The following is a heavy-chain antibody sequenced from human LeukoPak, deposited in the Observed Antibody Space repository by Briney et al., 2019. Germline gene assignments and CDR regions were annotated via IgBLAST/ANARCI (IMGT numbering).Heavy chain of an antibody. CDR2: IKQDGSEE. Sequence: QPGGSLRLSCAASGFTFSSYWMSWVRQAPGKGLEWVANIKQDGSEEYYVDSVKGRFTISRDNSKNTLYLQMNSLRAEDTAVYYCAKGGGIVVVPAATDYWGQGTLVTVSS. D-gene: IGHD2-2*01. CDR1: GFTFSSYW. V-gene: IGHV3-7*03. J-gene: IGHJ4*02. CDR3: AKGGGIVVVPAATDY.